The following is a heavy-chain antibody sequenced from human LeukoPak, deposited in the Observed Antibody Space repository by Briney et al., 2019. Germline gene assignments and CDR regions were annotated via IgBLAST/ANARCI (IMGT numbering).Heavy chain of an antibody. Sequence: SETLSLTCTVSGGSISSFYWSWIRQPPGKGLEWIGNIYYTGSTNYNPSLKSRVTISVDTSKNQFSLKLSSVTAADTAVYYCARDNIVVVAATKAYYFDYWGQGTLVTVSS. CDR1: GGSISSFY. V-gene: IGHV4-59*12. CDR3: ARDNIVVVAATKAYYFDY. D-gene: IGHD2-15*01. J-gene: IGHJ4*02. CDR2: IYYTGST.